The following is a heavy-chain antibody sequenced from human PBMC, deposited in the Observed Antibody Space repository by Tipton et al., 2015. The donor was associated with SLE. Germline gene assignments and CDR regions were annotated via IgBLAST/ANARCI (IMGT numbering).Heavy chain of an antibody. CDR1: GASTSSGDYH. V-gene: IGHV4-61*02. J-gene: IGHJ4*02. D-gene: IGHD2-15*01. CDR3: ATHGESGNYFSALHS. Sequence: TLSLTCTVSGASTSSGDYHWGWIRQPAGNGLEWIGRIQTSGSTNFNPSLKSRVTIAVDTSKNQFSLKLSSVTAADAAVYYCATHGESGNYFSALHSWGQGTLVTVSS. CDR2: IQTSGST.